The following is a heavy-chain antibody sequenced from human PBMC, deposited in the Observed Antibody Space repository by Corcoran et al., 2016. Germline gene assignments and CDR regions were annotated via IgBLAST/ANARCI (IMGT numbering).Heavy chain of an antibody. Sequence: QVQLVQSGAEVKKPGASVKVSCKASGYTFTGDYMHWVRQAPGQGLEWMGWINPNSGGTNYAQKFQGRVTMTRDTSISIAYMELSRLRSDDTAVYYCARAGYCSSTSWYGGWFDPWGQGTLVTVSS. CDR1: GYTFTGDY. V-gene: IGHV1-2*02. CDR2: INPNSGGT. D-gene: IGHD2-2*01. J-gene: IGHJ5*02. CDR3: ARAGYCSSTSWYGGWFDP.